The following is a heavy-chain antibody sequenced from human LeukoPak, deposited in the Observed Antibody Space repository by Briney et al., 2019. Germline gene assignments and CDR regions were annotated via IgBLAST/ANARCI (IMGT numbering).Heavy chain of an antibody. Sequence: ASVKVSCKACGYTFTGYYMHWVRQAPGQGLEWMGRINPNSGGTNYAQKFQGRVTMTRDTSISTAYMELSRLRSDDTAVYYCARVDIGIVVVTSFDYWGQGTLVTVS. J-gene: IGHJ4*02. D-gene: IGHD3-22*01. CDR2: INPNSGGT. V-gene: IGHV1-2*06. CDR1: GYTFTGYY. CDR3: ARVDIGIVVVTSFDY.